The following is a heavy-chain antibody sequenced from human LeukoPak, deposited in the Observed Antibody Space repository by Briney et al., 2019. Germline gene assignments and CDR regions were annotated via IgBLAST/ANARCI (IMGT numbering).Heavy chain of an antibody. CDR3: ARDHKDWGVFDY. CDR1: GFTFSSYA. CDR2: ITPSSSTI. V-gene: IGHV3-48*04. Sequence: PGGSLRLSCAASGFTFSSYAMSWVRQAPGKGLEWVSYITPSSSTIYYADSVKGRFTISRDDAKNSLYLQMNSLRAEDTALYYCARDHKDWGVFDYWGQGTLVTVSS. J-gene: IGHJ4*02. D-gene: IGHD7-27*01.